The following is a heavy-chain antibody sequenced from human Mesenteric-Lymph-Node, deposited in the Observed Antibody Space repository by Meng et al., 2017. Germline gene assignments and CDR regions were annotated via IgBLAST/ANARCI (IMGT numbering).Heavy chain of an antibody. V-gene: IGHV3-66*01. Sequence: EVQLVESGGGLVEPGGSLRLSCAASGFTVSTKYRSWVRQAPGKGLEWVSVIYTGGSTYYADSVRGRFTISRDNSKNTLYLQMNSLRAEDTAVYYCSRGGEDYSAGDYWGQGTLVTVSS. CDR3: SRGGEDYSAGDY. CDR2: IYTGGST. D-gene: IGHD4-11*01. J-gene: IGHJ4*02. CDR1: GFTVSTKY.